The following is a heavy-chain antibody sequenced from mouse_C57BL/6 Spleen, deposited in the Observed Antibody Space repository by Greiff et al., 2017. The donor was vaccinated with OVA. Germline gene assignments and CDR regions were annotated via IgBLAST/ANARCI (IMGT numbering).Heavy chain of an antibody. V-gene: IGHV1-7*01. CDR2: INPSSGYT. D-gene: IGHD1-1*01. Sequence: VQLQQSGAELAKPGASVTLSCKASGYTFTSYWMHWVKQRPGQGLEWIGYINPSSGYTKYNQKFKDKATLTADKSSSTAYMQLSSLTYEDSAVYYCARQAVVVPYAMDYWGQGTSVTVSS. CDR1: GYTFTSYW. J-gene: IGHJ4*01. CDR3: ARQAVVVPYAMDY.